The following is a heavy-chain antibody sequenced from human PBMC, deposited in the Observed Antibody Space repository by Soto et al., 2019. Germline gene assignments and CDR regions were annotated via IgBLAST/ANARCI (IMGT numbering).Heavy chain of an antibody. D-gene: IGHD2-2*01. Sequence: GGSLRLSCAASGFTFSSYSMNWVRQAPGKGLEWVSYISSSSSTIYYADSVKGRFTISRDNAKNSLYLQMNSLRAEDTAVHYCARVGEDIVVVPAAYLDPWGQGTLVTVSS. CDR3: ARVGEDIVVVPAAYLDP. CDR1: GFTFSSYS. CDR2: ISSSSSTI. J-gene: IGHJ5*02. V-gene: IGHV3-48*01.